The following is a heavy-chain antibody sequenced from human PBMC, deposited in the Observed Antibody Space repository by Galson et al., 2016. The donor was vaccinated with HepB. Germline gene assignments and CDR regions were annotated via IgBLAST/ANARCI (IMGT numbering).Heavy chain of an antibody. J-gene: IGHJ4*02. CDR1: GYSFTTYW. V-gene: IGHV5-51*01. D-gene: IGHD1-7*01. CDR2: TYPGDSDT. CDR3: ARRKNYAPDY. Sequence: QSGAEVKKPGESLKISCKASGYSFTTYWIGWVRQVPGKGLEWVGITYPGDSDTRYSPSFQGQVTISADRSISTAYLQWSSLKASDTAMYYCARRKNYAPDYWGQGTLVTVSS.